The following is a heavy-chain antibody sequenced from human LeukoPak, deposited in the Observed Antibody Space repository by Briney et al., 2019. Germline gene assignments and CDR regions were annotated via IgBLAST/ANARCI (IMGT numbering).Heavy chain of an antibody. Sequence: SETLSLPCTVSGGSISSYYWSWIRQPPGKGLEWIGYIYYSGSTNYNPSLKSRVTISVDTSKNQFSLKLSSVTAADTAVYYCARFAHDAFDIWGQGTMVTVSS. D-gene: IGHD2-21*01. CDR1: GGSISSYY. V-gene: IGHV4-59*08. CDR2: IYYSGST. J-gene: IGHJ3*02. CDR3: ARFAHDAFDI.